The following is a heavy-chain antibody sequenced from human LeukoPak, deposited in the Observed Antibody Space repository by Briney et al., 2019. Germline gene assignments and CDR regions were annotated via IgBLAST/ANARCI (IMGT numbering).Heavy chain of an antibody. CDR1: GFTFSRFS. J-gene: IGHJ4*02. D-gene: IGHD5-12*01. CDR2: ISTTSRYI. V-gene: IGHV3-21*01. CDR3: ARGNSDYDHDY. Sequence: GGSLSLSCAASGFTFSRFSMNCVRQAPGKGLVCVSSISTTSRYIYYADSVQGRFTVTRDNAKNSLSLQMNSLRADDTAVYYCARGNSDYDHDYWGQGTLVTVSS.